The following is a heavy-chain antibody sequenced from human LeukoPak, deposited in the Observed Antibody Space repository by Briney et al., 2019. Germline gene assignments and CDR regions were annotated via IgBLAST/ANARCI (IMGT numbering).Heavy chain of an antibody. CDR2: IDPSDSYT. J-gene: IGHJ4*02. D-gene: IGHD3-22*01. CDR3: ARLYYYDSSGYSD. Sequence: GESLKISCKGSGYSFTSYWISWVRQMPGXXLEWMGRIDPSDSYTNYSPSFQGHVTISADKSISTAYLQWSSLKASDTAMYYCARLYYYDSSGYSDWGQGTLVTVSS. CDR1: GYSFTSYW. V-gene: IGHV5-10-1*01.